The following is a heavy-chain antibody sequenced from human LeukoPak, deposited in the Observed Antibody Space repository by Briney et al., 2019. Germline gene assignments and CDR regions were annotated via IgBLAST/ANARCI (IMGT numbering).Heavy chain of an antibody. CDR2: ISSSGSTI. CDR3: ARPQCSSSSCPHEPVFDY. D-gene: IGHD2-2*01. V-gene: IGHV3-11*04. Sequence: GGSLRLSCAASGFTFSDYYMSWIRQAPGKGLEWVSYISSSGSTIYYADSVKGRFTISRDNAKNSLYLQMNSLRAEDTAVYYCARPQCSSSSCPHEPVFDYWGQGTLVTVSS. CDR1: GFTFSDYY. J-gene: IGHJ4*02.